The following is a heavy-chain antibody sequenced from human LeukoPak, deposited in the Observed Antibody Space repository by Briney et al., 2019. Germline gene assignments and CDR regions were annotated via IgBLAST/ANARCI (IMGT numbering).Heavy chain of an antibody. J-gene: IGHJ4*02. Sequence: SETLSLTCTVSDDSISNNNYYWGWIRQPPGKGLDWIGSIYHRGTTYYNPSLKSRATISVDTSKNQFSLKLSSVTAADTAVYYCARGAKDSVVVVGAPYYFDYWGQGTLVTVSS. CDR2: IYHRGTT. CDR3: ARGAKDSVVVVGAPYYFDY. CDR1: DDSISNNNYY. D-gene: IGHD2-15*01. V-gene: IGHV4-39*07.